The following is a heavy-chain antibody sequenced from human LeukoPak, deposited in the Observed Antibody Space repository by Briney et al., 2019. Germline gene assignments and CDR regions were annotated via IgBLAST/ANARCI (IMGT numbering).Heavy chain of an antibody. CDR2: ISYDGSNK. J-gene: IGHJ6*02. CDR3: AKDHSGSAYGMDV. CDR1: GFTFSSYG. D-gene: IGHD1-26*01. V-gene: IGHV3-30*18. Sequence: GGSLRLSCAASGFTFSSYGMHWVRQAPGKGLEWVAVISYDGSNKYYADSVKGRFTISRDNSKNTLYLQMNSLRAEDTAVYYCAKDHSGSAYGMDVWGQGTTVIVSS.